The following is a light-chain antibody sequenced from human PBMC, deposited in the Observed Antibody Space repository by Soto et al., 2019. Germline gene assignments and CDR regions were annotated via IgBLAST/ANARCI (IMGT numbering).Light chain of an antibody. CDR1: QSINRW. Sequence: DIQMTQSPSTLSASVGDRVTITCRASQSINRWLAWYQQKPGKAPNLLIYKASSLESGVPSRFSGSGSGTEFTLTISSLQTNDVATYYCHQYNSYPVTFGQGNKLEIK. CDR2: KAS. J-gene: IGKJ2*01. CDR3: HQYNSYPVT. V-gene: IGKV1-5*03.